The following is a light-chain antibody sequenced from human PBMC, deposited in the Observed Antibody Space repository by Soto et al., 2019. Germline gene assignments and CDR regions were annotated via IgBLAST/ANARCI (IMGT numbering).Light chain of an antibody. CDR3: ASYAGGNQV. CDR2: EVS. Sequence: QSALTQPPSVSGSPGQSVTISCTGTSSDVGSYNRVSWYQQPPGTAPKVMIYEVSNRPSGVPDRFSGSRSGNTASLTVSGLLSEDEADYYCASYAGGNQVFGTGTKVTVL. V-gene: IGLV2-18*02. J-gene: IGLJ1*01. CDR1: SSDVGSYNR.